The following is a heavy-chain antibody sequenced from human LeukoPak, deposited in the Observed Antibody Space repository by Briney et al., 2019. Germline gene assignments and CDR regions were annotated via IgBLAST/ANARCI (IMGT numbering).Heavy chain of an antibody. CDR2: MNPNSGNT. V-gene: IGHV1-8*03. D-gene: IGHD4-23*01. J-gene: IGHJ4*02. CDR1: GYTFTSYD. Sequence: ASVKVSCKASGYTFTSYDISWVRQAPGQGLEWMGWMNPNSGNTGYAQKFQGRVTITRNTSISTAYMELSSLRSEGTAVYYCACEHDYGGPFDYWGQGTLVTVSS. CDR3: ACEHDYGGPFDY.